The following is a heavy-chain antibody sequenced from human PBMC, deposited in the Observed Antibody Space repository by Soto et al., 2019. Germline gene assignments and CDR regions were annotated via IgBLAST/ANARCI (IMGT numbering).Heavy chain of an antibody. J-gene: IGHJ6*02. V-gene: IGHV3-33*01. D-gene: IGHD6-13*01. CDR3: ARAQGIAAAGTILFSYYYGMDV. CDR2: IWYDGSNK. Sequence: GGSLRLSCAASGFTFSSYGMHWVRQAPGKGLEWVAVIWYDGSNKYYADSVKGRFTISRDNSKNTLYLQMNSLRAEDTAVYYCARAQGIAAAGTILFSYYYGMDVWGQGTTVTVSS. CDR1: GFTFSSYG.